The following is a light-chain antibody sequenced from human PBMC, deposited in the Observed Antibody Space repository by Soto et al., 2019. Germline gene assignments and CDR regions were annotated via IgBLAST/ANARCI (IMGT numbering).Light chain of an antibody. J-gene: IGKJ2*01. CDR3: MQAINPPRT. CDR1: HSLLHSNGYNY. V-gene: IGKV2-28*01. Sequence: IVMTQSPLSLPVTPGEPASISCRSSHSLLHSNGYNYLDWYLQKPGQSPQLLIHFASNRASGVPARFRGSGSGTDFTLKISRVEAEDVGVYYCMQAINPPRTFGQGTKLEIK. CDR2: FAS.